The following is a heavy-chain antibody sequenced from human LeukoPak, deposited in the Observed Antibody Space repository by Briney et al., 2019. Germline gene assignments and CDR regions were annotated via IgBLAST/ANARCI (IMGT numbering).Heavy chain of an antibody. J-gene: IGHJ5*02. CDR1: GGSISSSSYY. V-gene: IGHV4-39*01. D-gene: IGHD1-26*01. Sequence: SETLSLTCTVSGGSISSSSYYWGWIRQPRGRGLEWIESIYYSGSTYYNPSLKSRVTISVDTSKNQFSLKLSSVTAADTAVYYCARRGGYNWFDPWGQGTLVTVSS. CDR2: IYYSGST. CDR3: ARRGGYNWFDP.